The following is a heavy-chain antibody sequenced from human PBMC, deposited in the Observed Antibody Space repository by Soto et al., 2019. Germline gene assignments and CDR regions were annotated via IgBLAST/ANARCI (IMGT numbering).Heavy chain of an antibody. D-gene: IGHD4-17*01. CDR1: GFIFSTYA. V-gene: IGHV3-23*01. J-gene: IGHJ4*02. CDR3: ATDLYGNYGRLDY. Sequence: EVQLLESGGGLVQPGGSLRLSCAASGFIFSTYAMSWVRQAPGKGLEWVSGMSGSGGGTYYADSVKGRFTISRDNCKNTLYMQMNRLRGEDTAVNYCATDLYGNYGRLDYWGQGSMVTV. CDR2: MSGSGGGT.